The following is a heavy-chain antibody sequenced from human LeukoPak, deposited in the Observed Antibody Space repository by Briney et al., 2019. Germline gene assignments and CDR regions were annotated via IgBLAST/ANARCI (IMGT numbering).Heavy chain of an antibody. CDR3: AKDGYSSGWYPKGWFDL. V-gene: IGHV3-74*01. J-gene: IGHJ5*02. Sequence: GGSLRLSCAASGFTFSSYWMHWVRQAPGKGLVWVSRINSDGSSTNYADSVKGRFTISRDTSKNTLYLQMNSLRAEDTAVYHCAKDGYSSGWYPKGWFDLWGQGTLVTVSS. D-gene: IGHD6-19*01. CDR1: GFTFSSYW. CDR2: INSDGSST.